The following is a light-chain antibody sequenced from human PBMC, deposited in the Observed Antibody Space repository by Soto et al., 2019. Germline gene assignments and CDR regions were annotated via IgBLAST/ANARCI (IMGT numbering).Light chain of an antibody. Sequence: QSVLTQPPSVSGAPGQRVTISCTGRSSNIGAGYDVHWYQQLPGTAPKLLIDGNSNRPSGVPDRFSGSKSGTSASLAITGLQAEDEADYYCQSYDSSLSASEVFGTGTKLTVL. CDR2: GNS. CDR1: SSNIGAGYD. V-gene: IGLV1-40*01. J-gene: IGLJ1*01. CDR3: QSYDSSLSASEV.